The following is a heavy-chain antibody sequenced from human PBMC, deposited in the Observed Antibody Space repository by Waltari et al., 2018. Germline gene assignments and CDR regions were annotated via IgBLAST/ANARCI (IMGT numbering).Heavy chain of an antibody. D-gene: IGHD2-2*03. Sequence: QVQLQESGPGLVRPSETLSLTCDVSGYFINTGFFWGWIRQPPGKGLEWIGNIYHDGTTCHSPSLKNRLTISLDTSKNQFSLRLTFVTVADSALYYCARQTLGYCTSAACRRLETWGQGILVTVSS. CDR3: ARQTLGYCTSAACRRLET. J-gene: IGHJ5*02. CDR2: IYHDGTT. V-gene: IGHV4-38-2*01. CDR1: GYFINTGFF.